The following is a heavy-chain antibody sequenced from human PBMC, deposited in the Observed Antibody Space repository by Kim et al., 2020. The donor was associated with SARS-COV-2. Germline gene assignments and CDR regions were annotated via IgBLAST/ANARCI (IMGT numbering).Heavy chain of an antibody. D-gene: IGHD3-9*01. CDR2: IYYSGST. J-gene: IGHJ6*02. Sequence: SETLSLTCTVSGGSISSYYWSWIRQPPGKGLEWIGYIYYSGSTNYNPSLKSRVTISGDTSKNQFSLKLSSVTAADTAVYYCARHTDYDILTGSGMDVWGQGTTVTVSS. CDR1: GGSISSYY. V-gene: IGHV4-59*08. CDR3: ARHTDYDILTGSGMDV.